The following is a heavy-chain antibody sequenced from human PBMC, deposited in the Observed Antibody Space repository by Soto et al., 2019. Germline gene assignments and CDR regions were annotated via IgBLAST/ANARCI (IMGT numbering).Heavy chain of an antibody. CDR1: GYTFTNYD. Sequence: QVQLVQSGAEVKKPGASVKVSCKASGYTFTNYDINWVRQATGQGLEWMGWMNPDSANTGYAQRFQGRIIMTGDTSISTAYIELSSLISEDTAVYYCARMRRYSTYYFDYWGQGTLVTVSS. CDR2: MNPDSANT. J-gene: IGHJ4*02. D-gene: IGHD3-9*01. V-gene: IGHV1-8*01. CDR3: ARMRRYSTYYFDY.